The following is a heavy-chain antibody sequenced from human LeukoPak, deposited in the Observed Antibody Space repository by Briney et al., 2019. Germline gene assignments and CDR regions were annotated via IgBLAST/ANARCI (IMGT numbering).Heavy chain of an antibody. Sequence: GGSLRLSCTASGLSVSSNYMSWVRQAPGKGLEWVSVIYNVDSTNYGDSVKGRFTISRDKSKNTLYLQMNSLRAEDTAVYYCARDLIYGSGEYWGQGTLVTVSS. CDR3: ARDLIYGSGEY. D-gene: IGHD3-10*01. J-gene: IGHJ4*02. CDR1: GLSVSSNY. V-gene: IGHV3-53*01. CDR2: IYNVDST.